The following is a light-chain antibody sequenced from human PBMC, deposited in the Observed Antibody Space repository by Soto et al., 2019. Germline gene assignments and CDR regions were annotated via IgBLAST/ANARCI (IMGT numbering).Light chain of an antibody. CDR1: QSVSSN. CDR2: GAS. J-gene: IGKJ3*01. V-gene: IGKV3D-15*01. CDR3: QQYKNWPPPVT. Sequence: EIVMTQSPATLSVSPGERATLSCRASQSVSSNLAWYQQKPGQAPRLLIYGASTRDTGIPARFSGSGSGTEFTLTISSLQSEDFAVYYWQQYKNWPPPVTLGPGTKVDIK.